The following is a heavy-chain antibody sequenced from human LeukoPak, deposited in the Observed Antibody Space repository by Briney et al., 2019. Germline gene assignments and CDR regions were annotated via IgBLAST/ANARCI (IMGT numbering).Heavy chain of an antibody. Sequence: GGSLRLSCAASGFTFSSYAMSWVRQAPGKGLEWVSGISASGGSTYYADSVKGRFTISRDNSKNTLHLQMNSLRAEDTALYYCAKGPYCSGGTCYSLGEFDPWGQGTLVTVSS. CDR1: GFTFSSYA. CDR3: AKGPYCSGGTCYSLGEFDP. V-gene: IGHV3-23*01. D-gene: IGHD2-15*01. CDR2: ISASGGST. J-gene: IGHJ5*02.